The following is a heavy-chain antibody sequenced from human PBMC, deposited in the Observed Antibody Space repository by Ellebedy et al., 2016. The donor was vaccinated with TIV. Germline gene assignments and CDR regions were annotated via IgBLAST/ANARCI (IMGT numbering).Heavy chain of an antibody. CDR1: GFTFTTYA. D-gene: IGHD3-22*01. CDR2: INAGNGNT. J-gene: IGHJ5*02. Sequence: GESLKISCAASGFTFTTYAMHWVRQAPGQRLEWMGWINAGNGNTKYSQKFQGRVTITRDTSASTAYMELSSLRPEDTAVYYCARLSRVYDSSGYNWFDPWGQGTLVTVSS. V-gene: IGHV1-3*01. CDR3: ARLSRVYDSSGYNWFDP.